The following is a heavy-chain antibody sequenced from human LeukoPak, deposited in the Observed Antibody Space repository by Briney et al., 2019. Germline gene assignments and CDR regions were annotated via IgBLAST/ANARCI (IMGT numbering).Heavy chain of an antibody. CDR3: ATQHSRVAPLDY. D-gene: IGHD3-3*01. CDR1: GFSFNNYA. J-gene: IGHJ4*02. V-gene: IGHV3-23*01. CDR2: ISGSGDST. Sequence: GGSLRLSCAASGFSFNNYAMNWVRQAPGKGLEWVSAISGSGDSTNYADSVKGRFTISRDNSKSALYLQMNSLRAEDTAVYYCATQHSRVAPLDYWGQGTLVTVSS.